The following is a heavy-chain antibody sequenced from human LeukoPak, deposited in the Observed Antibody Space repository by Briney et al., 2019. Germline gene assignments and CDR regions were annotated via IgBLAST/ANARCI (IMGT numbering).Heavy chain of an antibody. J-gene: IGHJ3*02. CDR3: ARKITGDILSDAFDI. CDR1: GYTFTGYY. Sequence: GASVKVSCKASGYTFTGYYMHWVRQAPGQGLEWMGWINPNSGGTNYAQKFQGRVTMTRDTSISTAYMELSRLRSDDTAVYYCARKITGDILSDAFDIWGQGTMVTVSS. V-gene: IGHV1-2*02. CDR2: INPNSGGT. D-gene: IGHD1-20*01.